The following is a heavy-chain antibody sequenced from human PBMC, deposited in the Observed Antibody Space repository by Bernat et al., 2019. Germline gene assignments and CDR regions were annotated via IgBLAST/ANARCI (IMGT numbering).Heavy chain of an antibody. D-gene: IGHD4/OR15-4a*01. J-gene: IGHJ5*02. Sequence: EVQLLESGGGLVQPGRSLGPSCAALGLTFVDFAMPWFRQAPGKGLEWVSGISWNSGRIGYADSVKGRFTMSRDNAKNSLFLQMNSLKAEDTAVYFCARDPAYGAIDLWGQGTLVTVSS. V-gene: IGHV3-9*01. CDR1: GLTFVDFA. CDR2: ISWNSGRI. CDR3: ARDPAYGAIDL.